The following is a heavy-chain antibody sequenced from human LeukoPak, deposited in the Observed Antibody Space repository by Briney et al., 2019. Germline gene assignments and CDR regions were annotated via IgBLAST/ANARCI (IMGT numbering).Heavy chain of an antibody. J-gene: IGHJ4*02. CDR3: ARVPPDSSGYYVDY. CDR1: GFTFSDYY. V-gene: IGHV3-11*05. D-gene: IGHD3-22*01. CDR2: ISSSSSYT. Sequence: KPGGSLRLSCAASGFTFSDYYMSWIRQAPGKGLEWVSYISSSSSYTNYAHSVKGRFTISRDNAKNSLYLQMNSLRAEDTAVYYCARVPPDSSGYYVDYWGQGTLVTVSS.